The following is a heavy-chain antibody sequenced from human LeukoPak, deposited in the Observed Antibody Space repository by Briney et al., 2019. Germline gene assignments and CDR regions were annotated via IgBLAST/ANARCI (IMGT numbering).Heavy chain of an antibody. CDR1: GFTFSSYW. Sequence: GGSLRLSCAASGFTFSSYWMSWVRQAPGKGLEWVANIKQDGSEKYYVDFVKGRFTISRDNAKNSLYLQMNSLRAEDTAVYYCARGTAAAGTIYDYYYYMDVWGKGTTVTVSS. V-gene: IGHV3-7*01. CDR2: IKQDGSEK. CDR3: ARGTAAAGTIYDYYYYMDV. D-gene: IGHD6-13*01. J-gene: IGHJ6*03.